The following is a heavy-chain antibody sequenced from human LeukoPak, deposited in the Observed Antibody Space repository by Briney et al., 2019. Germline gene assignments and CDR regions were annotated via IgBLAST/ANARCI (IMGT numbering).Heavy chain of an antibody. D-gene: IGHD2-2*01. Sequence: GGTLRLSCSASGFTFSTYGMHWVRQAPGKGLEFVSAMSNNGGSTSYADSVKGRFTISRDNSKNTLYLQMSSLRAEDTAVYYCVKDTNSGYYYYGMDVWGQGTTVTVSS. J-gene: IGHJ6*02. CDR1: GFTFSTYG. CDR3: VKDTNSGYYYYGMDV. CDR2: MSNNGGST. V-gene: IGHV3-64D*09.